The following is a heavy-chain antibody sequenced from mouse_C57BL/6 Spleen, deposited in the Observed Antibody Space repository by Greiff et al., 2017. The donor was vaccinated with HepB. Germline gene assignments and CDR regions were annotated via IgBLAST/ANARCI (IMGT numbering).Heavy chain of an antibody. CDR3: AKGGTMVTRAY. Sequence: EVQLQESGPGLVKPSQSLSLTCSVTGYSITSGYYWNWIRQFPGNKLEWMGYISYDGSNNYNPSLKNRISITRDTSKNQFFLKLNSVTTEDTATYYCAKGGTMVTRAYWGQGTLVTVSA. D-gene: IGHD2-1*01. V-gene: IGHV3-6*01. CDR2: ISYDGSN. J-gene: IGHJ3*01. CDR1: GYSITSGYY.